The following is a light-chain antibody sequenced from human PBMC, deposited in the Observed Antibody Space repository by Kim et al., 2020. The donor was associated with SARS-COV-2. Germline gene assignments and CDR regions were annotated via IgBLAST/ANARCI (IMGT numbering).Light chain of an antibody. J-gene: IGLJ3*02. CDR3: SSYVARNNWV. V-gene: IGLV2-8*01. CDR2: DVT. Sequence: QSALTQPPSASGSPGQSVTISCTGTSSDVGGYNSVSWYQQHPGKAPKLMLYDVTKRPSGVPDRFSGSKSGNTASLTVSGLQAEDEADYYCSSYVARNNWVFGGGTKLTVL. CDR1: SSDVGGYNS.